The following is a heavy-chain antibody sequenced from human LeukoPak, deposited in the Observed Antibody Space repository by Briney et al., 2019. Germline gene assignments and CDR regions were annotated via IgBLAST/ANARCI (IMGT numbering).Heavy chain of an antibody. CDR2: INPNSGGT. D-gene: IGHD5-18*01. CDR1: GYTFTSYY. CDR3: ARGRTGYSYGRIDDYYYYYMDV. Sequence: ASVKVSCKASGYTFTSYYMHWVRQAPGQGLEWMGWINPNSGGTNYAQKFQGRVTMTRDTSISTAYMELSRLRSDDTAVYYCARGRTGYSYGRIDDYYYYYMDVWGKGTTVTISS. J-gene: IGHJ6*03. V-gene: IGHV1-2*02.